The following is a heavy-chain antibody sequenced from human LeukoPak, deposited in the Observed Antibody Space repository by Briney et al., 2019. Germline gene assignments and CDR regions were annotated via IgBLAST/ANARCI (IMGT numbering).Heavy chain of an antibody. CDR2: IYYSGST. V-gene: IGHV4-39*01. CDR1: GGSISSSSYY. D-gene: IGHD2-2*01. Sequence: SETLSLTCTVSGGSISSSSYYWGWIRQPPGEGLEWIGSIYYSGSTYYNPSLKSRATISVDTSKNQFSLKLSSVTAADTAVYYCARAYCSSTSCSKLGYFDYWGQGTLVTVSS. CDR3: ARAYCSSTSCSKLGYFDY. J-gene: IGHJ4*02.